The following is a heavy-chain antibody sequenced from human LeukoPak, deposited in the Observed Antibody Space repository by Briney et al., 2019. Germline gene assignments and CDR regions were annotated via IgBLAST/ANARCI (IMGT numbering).Heavy chain of an antibody. Sequence: SETLSLTCAVYGGSFSGYYWSWIRQPPGQGLEWIGEINHSGSTNYNPSLKSRVTISVDTSKNQFSLKLSYVTAADTAVYYCARGKVVVAATLKWFDPWGQGTLVTVSS. CDR3: ARGKVVVAATLKWFDP. CDR2: INHSGST. CDR1: GGSFSGYY. J-gene: IGHJ5*02. D-gene: IGHD2-15*01. V-gene: IGHV4-34*01.